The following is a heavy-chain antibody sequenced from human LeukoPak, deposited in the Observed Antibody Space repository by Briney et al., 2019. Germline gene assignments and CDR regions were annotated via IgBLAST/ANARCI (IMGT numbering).Heavy chain of an antibody. CDR2: IRSGGST. CDR3: AREGSGRTAYNDGLDV. V-gene: IGHV3-53*01. J-gene: IGHJ3*01. Sequence: QPGGSLRLSCAASGFTFSSYAMHWVRQAPGKGLEWVSVIRSGGSTVYADSVKGRFTISRDNSKNTLYLQLNSLRAEDTAVYYCAREGSGRTAYNDGLDVWGQGTMVTVSS. D-gene: IGHD3-10*01. CDR1: GFTFSSYA.